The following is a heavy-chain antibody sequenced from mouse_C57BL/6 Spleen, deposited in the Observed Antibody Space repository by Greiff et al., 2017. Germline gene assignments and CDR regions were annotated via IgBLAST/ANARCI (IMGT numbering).Heavy chain of an antibody. CDR3: ARTGYDY. V-gene: IGHV2-2*01. J-gene: IGHJ2*01. CDR2: IWSGGST. Sequence: QVQLLQSGPGLVQPSQCLSITCTVSGFSFTSYGVHWVRQSPGKGLEWLGVIWSGGSTDYNAAFISRLRNSKYKSKIQVCFKMNRLQADDTARYYCARTGYDYWGQGTTLTVSS. D-gene: IGHD2-2*01. CDR1: GFSFTSYG.